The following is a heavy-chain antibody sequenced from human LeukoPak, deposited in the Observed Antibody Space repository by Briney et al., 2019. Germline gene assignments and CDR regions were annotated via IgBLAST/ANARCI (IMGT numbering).Heavy chain of an antibody. Sequence: SETLSLTCTVSGGSISSYYWSWIRQPPGKGLEWIGYIYYSGSTNYNPSLKSRVTISVDTSKNQFSLKLSSVTAADTAVYYCARVAYCSSTSCYAEWFDPWGQGTLVTVSS. V-gene: IGHV4-59*12. D-gene: IGHD2-2*01. J-gene: IGHJ5*02. CDR1: GGSISSYY. CDR3: ARVAYCSSTSCYAEWFDP. CDR2: IYYSGST.